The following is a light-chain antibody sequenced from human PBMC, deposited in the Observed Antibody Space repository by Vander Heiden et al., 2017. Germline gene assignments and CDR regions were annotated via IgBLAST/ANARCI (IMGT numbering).Light chain of an antibody. CDR3: NSQDSSGNPV. CDR1: SLRSYY. Sequence: SSELTQDPAVSVALGQTVRITCQGDSLRSYYASWYQQKPGQAPVLVIYGKNNRPSGIPDRFSGSSSGTTASLTITGAQAEDEADYYCNSQDSSGNPVFGGGTKMTVL. V-gene: IGLV3-19*01. CDR2: GKN. J-gene: IGLJ3*02.